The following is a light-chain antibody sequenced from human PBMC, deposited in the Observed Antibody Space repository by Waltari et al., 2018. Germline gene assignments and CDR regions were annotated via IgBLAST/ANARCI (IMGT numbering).Light chain of an antibody. J-gene: IGKJ2*03. CDR2: AAS. CDR3: LQQHSYPYS. V-gene: IGKV1-17*01. CDR1: QGISTY. Sequence: DIQMTQSPSSLSASVGDTVTITCRASQGISTYLNWFQQKPGKAPNLPIYAASILEGGVPSRFSGGGAGTEFTLTISSLQPEDFATYFGLQQHSYPYSVGQGTKLEI.